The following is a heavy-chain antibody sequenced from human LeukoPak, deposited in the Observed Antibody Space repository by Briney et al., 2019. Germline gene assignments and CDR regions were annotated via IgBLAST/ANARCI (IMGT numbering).Heavy chain of an antibody. CDR3: AKDSRNLPFDY. Sequence: GGSLRLSCAASEFTFSGSGMHWVRQAPGKGLEWVAFIRSDGSNKYYADSVKGRFTISRDNSKDTLYLQMNSLRAEDTAVYYCAKDSRNLPFDYWGQGTLVTVSS. D-gene: IGHD1-14*01. V-gene: IGHV3-30*02. J-gene: IGHJ4*02. CDR2: IRSDGSNK. CDR1: EFTFSGSG.